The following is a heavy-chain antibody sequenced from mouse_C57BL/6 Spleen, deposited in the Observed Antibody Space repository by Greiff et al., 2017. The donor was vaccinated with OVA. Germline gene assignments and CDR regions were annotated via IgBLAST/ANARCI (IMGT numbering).Heavy chain of an antibody. CDR2: SRNKANDYTT. CDR3: ARDAQGFDY. V-gene: IGHV7-1*01. CDR1: GFTFSDFY. Sequence: EVHLVESGGGLVQSGRSLRLSCATSGFTFSDFYMEWVRQAPGTGLEWIAASRNKANDYTTEYSASVKGRFIVSRDTSQSILYLQMNALRAEDTAIYYCARDAQGFDYWGQGTTLTVSS. J-gene: IGHJ2*01.